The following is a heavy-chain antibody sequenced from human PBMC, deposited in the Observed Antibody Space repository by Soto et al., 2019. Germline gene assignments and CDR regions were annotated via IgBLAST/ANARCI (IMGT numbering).Heavy chain of an antibody. CDR2: FSASGRST. Sequence: EVQLLESGGGLVQPGGSLRLSCAASGFTFSTYGMSWVRQAPGKGLQWVSSFSASGRSTYYTDSVKGRFTISRDNSKNALYLQMDSLRAEDTAVYYCASPRDAGLYYFDYWGQGTQVSVS. CDR3: ASPRDAGLYYFDY. D-gene: IGHD2-21*02. J-gene: IGHJ4*02. CDR1: GFTFSTYG. V-gene: IGHV3-23*01.